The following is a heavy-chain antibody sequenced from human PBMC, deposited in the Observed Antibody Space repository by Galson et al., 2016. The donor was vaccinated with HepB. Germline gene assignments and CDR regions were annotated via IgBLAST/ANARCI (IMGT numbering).Heavy chain of an antibody. CDR3: TRQGKTSLAGTGFDY. V-gene: IGHV3-73*01. Sequence: SLRLSCAGSGFTFSDAAMYWVRQASGKGLEFVGRIRTEPFNYATIYGASVKGRFTISRDDSKSTVYLQMNSLKTEDSAVYYCTRQGKTSLAGTGFDYWGQGARVTVSS. J-gene: IGHJ4*02. D-gene: IGHD6-19*01. CDR1: GFTFSDAA. CDR2: IRTEPFNYAT.